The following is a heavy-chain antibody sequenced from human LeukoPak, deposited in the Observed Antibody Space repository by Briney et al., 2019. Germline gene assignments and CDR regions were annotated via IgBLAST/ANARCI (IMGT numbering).Heavy chain of an antibody. V-gene: IGHV3-23*01. CDR1: GFTFSGYA. CDR3: AKSRGLRYFDWSD. Sequence: AGSLRLSCAASGFTFSGYAMSWVRQPPGKGLEWVSAISGSGGSTYYTDSVKGPFTTSRDNSKNTLYLQMTSLRAEDTAVYYCAKSRGLRYFDWSDWGQGTLVTVSS. J-gene: IGHJ4*02. D-gene: IGHD3-9*01. CDR2: ISGSGGST.